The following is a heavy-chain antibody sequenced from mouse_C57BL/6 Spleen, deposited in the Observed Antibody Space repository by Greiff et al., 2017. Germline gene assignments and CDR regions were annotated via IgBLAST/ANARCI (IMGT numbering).Heavy chain of an antibody. J-gene: IGHJ4*01. CDR1: GYTFTSYW. V-gene: IGHV1-64*01. Sequence: QVQLQQPGAELVKPGASVKLSCKASGYTFTSYWMHCVKQRPGQGLEWIGMIHPNSGINNYNDKFKSKATLTVDKASSPAYMQLSILTSEDSAVYYCAGGYYAMDYWGHGTSVTVSS. CDR2: IHPNSGIN. CDR3: AGGYYAMDY.